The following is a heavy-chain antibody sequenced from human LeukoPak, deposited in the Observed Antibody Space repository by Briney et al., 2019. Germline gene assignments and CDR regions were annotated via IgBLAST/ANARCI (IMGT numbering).Heavy chain of an antibody. V-gene: IGHV3-21*01. CDR1: GFTFNTYS. J-gene: IGHJ5*01. CDR3: ARGALDAATPFDS. CDR2: ISSSSSYI. Sequence: GGSLRLSCAASGFTFNTYSMNWVRQAPGKGLEWVSSISSSSSYIYYADSLKGRFIISRDNAKKSVYLQMNSLRAEDTAVYYCARGALDAATPFDSWGQGTLVTVSS. D-gene: IGHD2-15*01.